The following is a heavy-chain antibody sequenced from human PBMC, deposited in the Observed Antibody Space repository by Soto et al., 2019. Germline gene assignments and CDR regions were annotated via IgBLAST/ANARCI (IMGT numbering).Heavy chain of an antibody. D-gene: IGHD1-1*01. J-gene: IGHJ5*02. Sequence: SETLSLTCTVSGGSMSRYYWTWIRQPPGKGLEWIGNIHYTGSTNYNPSLKSRVTILLGTSTSQFSLKVSSVTAADTAVYYCARDLTISSTDGPLDPWGHGTMVTVYS. CDR3: ARDLTISSTDGPLDP. CDR2: IHYTGST. V-gene: IGHV4-59*01. CDR1: GGSMSRYY.